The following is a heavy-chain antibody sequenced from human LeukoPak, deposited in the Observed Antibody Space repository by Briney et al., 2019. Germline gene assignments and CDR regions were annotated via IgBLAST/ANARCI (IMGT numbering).Heavy chain of an antibody. CDR3: ARPYSSSARGAFDI. J-gene: IGHJ3*02. V-gene: IGHV4-38-2*01. Sequence: SETLSLTCAVSGYSISSDYYWGWIRPPPGKGLEWIGSIYHSGSTYYNPSLKSRVTISVDTSKNQFSLKLSSVTAADKAVYYRARPYSSSARGAFDIWGQGTMVTVSS. CDR1: GYSISSDYY. D-gene: IGHD6-6*01. CDR2: IYHSGST.